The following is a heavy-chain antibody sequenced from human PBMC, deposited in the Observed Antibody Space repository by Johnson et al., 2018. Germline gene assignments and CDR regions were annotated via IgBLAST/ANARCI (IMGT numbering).Heavy chain of an antibody. D-gene: IGHD3-3*01. J-gene: IGHJ6*02. CDR3: ARVGSGLYGMDV. CDR1: GFTFSSYS. CDR2: ITGSRSTI. Sequence: VQLVQSGGGLVQPGGSLRLSCVASGFTFSSYSINWVRQAPGRGLEWVSYITGSRSTIHYADSVQGRLTISRDNAKNSVYLQMNSLRDEDTAVYYCARVGSGLYGMDVWGQGTTVTVSS. V-gene: IGHV3-48*02.